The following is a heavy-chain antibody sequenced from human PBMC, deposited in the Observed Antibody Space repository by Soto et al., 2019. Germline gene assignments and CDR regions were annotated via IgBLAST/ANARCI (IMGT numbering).Heavy chain of an antibody. Sequence: SVKVSCKVSGGTLSSETISWLRQAPGQGLEWMGRIIPLLGIGNYAQKFQGRVTITEDISTNTGYMELSSLTSEDTAMYYCARDYGDYIWGSYRYPNPNWFDPWGQGTLVTVSS. CDR2: IIPLLGIG. V-gene: IGHV1-69*04. D-gene: IGHD3-16*02. CDR3: ARDYGDYIWGSYRYPNPNWFDP. J-gene: IGHJ5*02. CDR1: GGTLSSET.